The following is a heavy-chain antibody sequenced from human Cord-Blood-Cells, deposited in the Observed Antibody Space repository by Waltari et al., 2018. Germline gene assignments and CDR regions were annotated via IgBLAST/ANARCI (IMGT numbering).Heavy chain of an antibody. CDR2: IYYSGST. Sequence: QVQLQESGPGLVKPSETLSLTCTVPGGSISSYYWSWIRQPPGTGLEWIRYIYYSGSTNYNPSLKSRVTISVDTSKNQFSLKLSSVTAADTAVYYCARVSAVAGNYYYYYGMDVWGQGTTVTVSS. J-gene: IGHJ6*02. V-gene: IGHV4-59*01. D-gene: IGHD6-19*01. CDR1: GGSISSYY. CDR3: ARVSAVAGNYYYYYGMDV.